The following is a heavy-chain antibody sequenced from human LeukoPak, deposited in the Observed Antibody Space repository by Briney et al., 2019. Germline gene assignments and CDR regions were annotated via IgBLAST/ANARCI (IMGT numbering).Heavy chain of an antibody. V-gene: IGHV3-48*01. J-gene: IGHJ6*03. CDR3: TRAPVISGPYGSGTYYLDV. CDR2: ISSSGVTI. D-gene: IGHD3-10*01. CDR1: GFTFSTCS. Sequence: GGSLRLSCAASGFTFSTCSMNWVRQAPGKGLEWVSYISSSGVTIYYADSVKGRLTISRDNAKNSLYLQMNSLRPEDSAIYYCTRAPVISGPYGSGTYYLDVWGEGTTVTVSS.